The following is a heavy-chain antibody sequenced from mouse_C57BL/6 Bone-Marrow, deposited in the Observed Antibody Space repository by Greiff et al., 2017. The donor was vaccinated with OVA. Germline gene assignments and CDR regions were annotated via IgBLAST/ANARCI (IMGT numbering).Heavy chain of an antibody. CDR3: ERGGRGAWFAY. CDR1: GYAFSSYW. V-gene: IGHV1-80*01. CDR2: IYPGDGDT. Sequence: QVQLQQSGAELVKPGASVKISCKASGYAFSSYWMNWVKQRPGKGLEWIGQIYPGDGDTNYNGKFKGKATLTADKSSSTAYMQLSSLTSEDSAVYFCERGGRGAWFAYWGQGTLVTVSA. J-gene: IGHJ3*01.